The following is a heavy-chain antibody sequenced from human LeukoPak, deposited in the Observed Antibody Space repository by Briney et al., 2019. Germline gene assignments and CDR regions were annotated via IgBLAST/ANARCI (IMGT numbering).Heavy chain of an antibody. CDR3: ARNEGIIDGDGYTKSLYYYYYYMDV. CDR1: GYTFTSYY. CDR2: INPSGGST. Sequence: GASVKVSCKASGYTFTSYYMHWVRQAPGQGLEWMGIINPSGGSTSYAQKFQGRVTMTRDMSTSTVYMELSSLRSEDTAVYYCARNEGIIDGDGYTKSLYYYYYYMDVWGKGTTVTVSS. J-gene: IGHJ6*03. D-gene: IGHD5-24*01. V-gene: IGHV1-46*01.